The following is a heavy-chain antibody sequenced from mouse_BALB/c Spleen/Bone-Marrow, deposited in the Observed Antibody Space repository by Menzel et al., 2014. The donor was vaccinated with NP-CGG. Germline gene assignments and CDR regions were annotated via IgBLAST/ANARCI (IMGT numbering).Heavy chain of an antibody. Sequence: EVKLVESGGGLVQPGGFLRLSCATSGFTFTDYYMSWVRQPPGKALEWLGFIRNKANGYTTEYSASVKGRFTISRDNSQSIVYLQMNTLRAEDSATYYCARDYLYYFDYWGQGTTLTASS. J-gene: IGHJ2*01. D-gene: IGHD2-1*01. CDR3: ARDYLYYFDY. CDR2: IRNKANGYTT. V-gene: IGHV7-3*02. CDR1: GFTFTDYY.